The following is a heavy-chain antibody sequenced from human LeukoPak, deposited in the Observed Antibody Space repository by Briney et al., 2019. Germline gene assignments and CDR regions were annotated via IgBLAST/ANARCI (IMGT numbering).Heavy chain of an antibody. CDR2: ITSNGGST. CDR3: ATASGSQYAEYFQH. Sequence: PGGSLRLSCTASGFTFRSYEMNWVRQAAGKGLEYVSAITSNGGSTYYANSVKGRLIISRDNSKNTLYLQLGSLRADDMAMYYCATASGSQYAEYFQHWGQGTLVSVSS. CDR1: GFTFRSYE. V-gene: IGHV3-64*01. D-gene: IGHD1-26*01. J-gene: IGHJ1*01.